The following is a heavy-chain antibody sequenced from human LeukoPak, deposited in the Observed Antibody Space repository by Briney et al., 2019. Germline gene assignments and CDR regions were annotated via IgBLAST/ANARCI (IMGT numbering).Heavy chain of an antibody. D-gene: IGHD1-14*01. Sequence: ASVKVSCKASGYNFKSFPISWVRQAPGQGLEWMGWISTYSGDTNYAQRFHGRVTLTTDTSTSTAYMEMRILTSDDTAVYFCARSGHFSDAFDVWGQGTMVTVSS. V-gene: IGHV1-18*01. J-gene: IGHJ3*01. CDR2: ISTYSGDT. CDR3: ARSGHFSDAFDV. CDR1: GYNFKSFP.